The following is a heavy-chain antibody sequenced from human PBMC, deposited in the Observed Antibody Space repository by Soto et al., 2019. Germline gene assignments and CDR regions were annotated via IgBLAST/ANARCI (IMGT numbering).Heavy chain of an antibody. J-gene: IGHJ4*02. CDR2: INAGNGNT. V-gene: IGHV1-3*05. CDR3: ARGIAPDYFDY. Sequence: QVQLVQSGAEEKKPGASVKVSCKASGYTFTSYALHWVRQAPGQRLEWMGWINAGNGNTKYSQKFQGRVTITRDTAARTANMEPSSLRSEDTAGYYCARGIAPDYFDYWGQGTLVTVSS. D-gene: IGHD6-13*01. CDR1: GYTFTSYA.